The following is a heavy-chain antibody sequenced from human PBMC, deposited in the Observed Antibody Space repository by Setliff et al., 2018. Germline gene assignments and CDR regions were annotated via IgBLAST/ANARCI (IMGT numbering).Heavy chain of an antibody. CDR3: ARGWAYYGNIDV. CDR2: INHSGST. CDR1: GGSISSSSYY. D-gene: IGHD3-22*01. Sequence: PSETLSLTCTVSGGSISSSSYYWGWIRQPPGKGLEWIGSINHSGSTNYNPSLKSRVTISVDTSKNQFSLKLSSVTAADTAVYYCARGWAYYGNIDVWGKGTTVTVSS. V-gene: IGHV4-39*07. J-gene: IGHJ6*03.